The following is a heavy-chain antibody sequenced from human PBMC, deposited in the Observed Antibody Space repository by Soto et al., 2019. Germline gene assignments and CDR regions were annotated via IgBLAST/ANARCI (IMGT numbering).Heavy chain of an antibody. D-gene: IGHD2-21*02. CDR2: IYWDNDK. CDR3: THSRCGGDCLQSYSSHYYYGMDV. CDR1: GFSLSTSGVG. Sequence: QITLKESGPTLVKPTQTLTLTCTFSGFSLSTSGVGVGWIRQPPGKALEWLALIYWDNDKRYSPSLKSRLTITEDTSKTQVALPRSNIDPVDTATYYCTHSRCGGDCLQSYSSHYYYGMDVWGQGTTVTVSS. V-gene: IGHV2-5*02. J-gene: IGHJ6*02.